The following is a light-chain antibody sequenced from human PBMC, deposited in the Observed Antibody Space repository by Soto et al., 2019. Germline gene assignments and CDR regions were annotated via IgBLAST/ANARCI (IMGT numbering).Light chain of an antibody. CDR3: QQRDSTPPR. CDR2: AAX. CDR1: QSISTY. J-gene: IGKJ1*01. Sequence: DIQMTQSPSSLSASVGDRVTITCRTSQSISTYLNXXXQXXGXXXKXXXXAAXTLQSGVPSRFSGGGFGTDFTLTISSMHPEDVSTYYCQQRDSTPPRVAQGTKV. V-gene: IGKV1-39*01.